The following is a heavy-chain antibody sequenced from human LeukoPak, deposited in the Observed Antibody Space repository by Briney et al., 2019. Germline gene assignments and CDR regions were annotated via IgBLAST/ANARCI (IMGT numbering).Heavy chain of an antibody. D-gene: IGHD4-17*01. CDR1: GYKFTNYW. J-gene: IGHJ4*02. CDR2: IYPGDSET. V-gene: IGHV5-51*01. Sequence: GESLKISCKASGYKFTNYWIGWVRQMPGEGLEWMTIIYPGDSETRYSPSFQGQVTISADKSIGTMYLQWSSLKASDTAMYYCARALRTGQGDYVPVLWGQGTLVIVSS. CDR3: ARALRTGQGDYVPVL.